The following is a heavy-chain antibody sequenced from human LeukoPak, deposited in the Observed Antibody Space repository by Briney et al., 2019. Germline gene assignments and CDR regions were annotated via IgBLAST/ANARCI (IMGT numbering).Heavy chain of an antibody. Sequence: SETLSLTCSVSGGSLTGHYLSWIRQPPGKGLEWIGNIYYTGSPNYKPSLKSRVAISVDMSKNQFSLRLRSVTAADTAVYYWAREGMIRWDPYFDSWGQGTLVTVSS. D-gene: IGHD3-16*01. CDR3: AREGMIRWDPYFDS. J-gene: IGHJ4*02. V-gene: IGHV4-59*11. CDR1: GGSLTGHY. CDR2: IYYTGSP.